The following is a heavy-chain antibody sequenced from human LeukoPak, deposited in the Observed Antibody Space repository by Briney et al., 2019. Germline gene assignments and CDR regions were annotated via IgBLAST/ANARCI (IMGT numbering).Heavy chain of an antibody. CDR2: IRGSGGST. V-gene: IGHV3-23*01. Sequence: GGSLRLSCAASGLTFSSYAMSWVRQAPGKGLEWVAVIRGSGGSTYYADSVKGRFTISRDNSKNTLYLQMNSLRAEDMAVYYCAKYLAVAGYDAFDIWGQGTMVTVSS. CDR1: GLTFSSYA. CDR3: AKYLAVAGYDAFDI. J-gene: IGHJ3*02. D-gene: IGHD6-19*01.